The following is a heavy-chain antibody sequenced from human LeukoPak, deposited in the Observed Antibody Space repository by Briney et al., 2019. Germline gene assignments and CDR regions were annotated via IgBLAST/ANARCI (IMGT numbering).Heavy chain of an antibody. J-gene: IGHJ4*02. V-gene: IGHV3-74*01. D-gene: IGHD6-19*01. CDR3: ARGSGAYGDFDY. CDR1: GFSVSGNW. CDR2: INSDGSST. Sequence: GGSLRLSCAASGFSVSGNWMHWVRQAPGKGLVWVSRINSDGSSTNYADSVRGRFTISRDNAKNTVYLQVNSLRVEDTAVYYCARGSGAYGDFDYWGQGTLVTASS.